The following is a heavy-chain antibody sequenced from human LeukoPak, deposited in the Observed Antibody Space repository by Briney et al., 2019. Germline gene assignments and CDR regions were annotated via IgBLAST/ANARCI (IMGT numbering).Heavy chain of an antibody. CDR2: ISGSDGTT. J-gene: IGHJ3*02. D-gene: IGHD6-19*01. V-gene: IGHV3-23*01. CDR1: GFSFSSYA. CDR3: AKVKRSGWGSAFDI. Sequence: PGGSLRLSCAASGFSFSSYAMSWVRQAPGKGLERVSTISGSDGTTYYADSVKGRFTISRDNSKNTLYLQMNSLRAEDTAVYYCAKVKRSGWGSAFDIWGQGTMVTVSS.